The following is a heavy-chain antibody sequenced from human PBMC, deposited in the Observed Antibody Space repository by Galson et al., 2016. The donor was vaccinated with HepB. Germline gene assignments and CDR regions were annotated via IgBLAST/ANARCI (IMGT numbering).Heavy chain of an antibody. V-gene: IGHV1-2*02. D-gene: IGHD3-10*01. Sequence: SVKVSCKASGYSFTGYFLNWVRQAPGQGLEWMGWIGPGSGDTKYAQKFQGRVTITRDRSISTVTMELNRLRSDDTAVYYCARSTGFGIRIDYCGQGTQVTVSS. J-gene: IGHJ4*02. CDR2: IGPGSGDT. CDR1: GYSFTGYF. CDR3: ARSTGFGIRIDY.